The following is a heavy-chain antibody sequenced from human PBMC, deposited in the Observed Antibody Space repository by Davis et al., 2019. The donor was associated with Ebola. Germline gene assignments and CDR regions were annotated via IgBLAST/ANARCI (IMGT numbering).Heavy chain of an antibody. CDR1: GFTFSSYW. CDR3: AKAMIVVVITTNYFDY. Sequence: GESLKISCAASGFTFSSYWMSWVRQAPGKGLEWVANIKQDGSEKYYVDSVKGRFTISRDNAKNSLYLQMNSLRAEDTAVYYCAKAMIVVVITTNYFDYWGQGTLVTVSS. CDR2: IKQDGSEK. V-gene: IGHV3-7*01. D-gene: IGHD3-22*01. J-gene: IGHJ4*02.